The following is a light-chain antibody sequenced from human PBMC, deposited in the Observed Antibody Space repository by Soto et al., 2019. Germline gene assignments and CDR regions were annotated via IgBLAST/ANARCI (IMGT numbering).Light chain of an antibody. CDR1: SSNIGSNT. CDR2: SDN. Sequence: QAVVTQAPSASGTPGQRVTISCSGRSSNIGSNTVNWYQHLPGTAPKLLIYSDNQRPSGVPDRFSGSKSGTSASLAISGLQSEDEADYYCAAWDDIVSGPGVVFGGGTQLTVL. J-gene: IGLJ2*01. V-gene: IGLV1-44*01. CDR3: AAWDDIVSGPGVV.